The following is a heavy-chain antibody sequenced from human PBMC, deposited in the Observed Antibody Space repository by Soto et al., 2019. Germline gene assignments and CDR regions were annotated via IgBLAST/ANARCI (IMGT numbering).Heavy chain of an antibody. CDR3: XXXXDXXXEDWFDP. Sequence: QVQLVQSGGEMKKPGASVKVSCKASGYTFTNFGISWVRQAPGQGPEWVGWISAYNDERNYAQKFRGRVIMTTDTSXXXXXXXXXXXXXXXXXXXXXXXXXDXXXEDWFDPWGQGTLVTVSS. CDR2: ISAYNDER. J-gene: IGHJ5*02. CDR1: GYTFTNFG. V-gene: IGHV1-18*01.